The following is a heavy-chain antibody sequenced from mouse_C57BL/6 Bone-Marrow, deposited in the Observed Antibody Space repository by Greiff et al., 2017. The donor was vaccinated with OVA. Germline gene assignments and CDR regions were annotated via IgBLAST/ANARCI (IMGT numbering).Heavy chain of an antibody. CDR1: GYTFTSYW. CDR3: ARKGYGSIYWYFDV. CDR2: IDPSDSYT. Sequence: VQLQQPGAELVRPGTSVKLSCKASGYTFTSYWMHWVKQRPGQGLEWIGVIDPSDSYTNYNQKFKGKATLTVDTSSSTAYMQLSSLTSEDSAVYYCARKGYGSIYWYFDVWGTGTTVTVSS. D-gene: IGHD1-1*01. V-gene: IGHV1-59*01. J-gene: IGHJ1*03.